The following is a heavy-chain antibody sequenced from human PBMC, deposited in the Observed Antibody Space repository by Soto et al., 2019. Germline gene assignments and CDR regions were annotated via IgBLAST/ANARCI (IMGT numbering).Heavy chain of an antibody. CDR1: GFTISNAW. V-gene: IGHV3-15*07. CDR2: IKTKTEGGTT. Sequence: EVQLVESGGGLVKPGGSLRLSCAASGFTISNAWMSWVRQAPGMGLEWVGRIKTKTEGGTTDYAAPVRDRFTISTDDSKNTLYLQMNSLKTEDTAVYYCTRFHRGYSYVDCWGQGTLVTVSS. J-gene: IGHJ4*02. CDR3: TRFHRGYSYVDC. D-gene: IGHD5-18*01.